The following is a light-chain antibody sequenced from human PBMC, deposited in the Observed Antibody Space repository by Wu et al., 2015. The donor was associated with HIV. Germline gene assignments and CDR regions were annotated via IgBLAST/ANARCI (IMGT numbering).Light chain of an antibody. J-gene: IGKJ2*01. V-gene: IGKV3-20*01. CDR3: QQYYYSPYT. CDR2: DAS. CDR1: QSVSTY. Sequence: DIVLTQSPGILSLSPGERVTLSCRASQSVSTYLAWYQQKPGQAPRLLIYDASNRATAIPDRFSGSGSGTDFTLTISSLEPEDFAVYYCQQYYYSPYTFGQGTELEI.